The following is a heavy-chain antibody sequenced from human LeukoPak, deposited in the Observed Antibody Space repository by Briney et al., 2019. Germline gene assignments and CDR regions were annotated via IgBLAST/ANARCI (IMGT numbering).Heavy chain of an antibody. D-gene: IGHD3-10*01. J-gene: IGHJ5*02. CDR3: ARDPTGSGSYENWFDP. CDR1: GFTFSSYG. CDR2: IWYDGSNK. V-gene: IGHV3-33*01. Sequence: SGGSLRLSCAASGFTFSSYGMHWVRQAPGKGLEWVAVIWYDGSNKYYADSVKGRFTISRDNAKNSLYLQMNSLRAEDTAVYYCARDPTGSGSYENWFDPWGQGTLVTVSS.